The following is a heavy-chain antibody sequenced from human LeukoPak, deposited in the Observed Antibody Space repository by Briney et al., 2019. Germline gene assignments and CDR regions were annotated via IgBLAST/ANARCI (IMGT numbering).Heavy chain of an antibody. D-gene: IGHD3-22*01. CDR1: GFTFSNYN. CDR2: ISSSSSTI. J-gene: IGHJ4*02. Sequence: GGSLRLSCAASGFTFSNYNMNWVRQAPGKGLEWVSYISSSSSTIYYADSVKGRSTISRDNAKNSLYLQMNSLRDEDTAVYYCAVENYRNFYDSSGFSTVLDYWGQGTLVTVSS. CDR3: AVENYRNFYDSSGFSTVLDY. V-gene: IGHV3-48*02.